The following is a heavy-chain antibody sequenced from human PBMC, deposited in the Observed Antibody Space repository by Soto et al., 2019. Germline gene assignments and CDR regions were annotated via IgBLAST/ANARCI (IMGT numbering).Heavy chain of an antibody. Sequence: PSETLSLTCPVSGGSISSYYLSWIRQPPGKGLEWIGYIYYSGSTNYNPSLKSRVTISVDTSKNQFSLKLSSVTAADTAVYYCARVRGSTYYYYGMDVRGQGTTVTVSS. J-gene: IGHJ6*02. CDR3: ARVRGSTYYYYGMDV. V-gene: IGHV4-59*01. CDR2: IYYSGST. CDR1: GGSISSYY. D-gene: IGHD3-10*01.